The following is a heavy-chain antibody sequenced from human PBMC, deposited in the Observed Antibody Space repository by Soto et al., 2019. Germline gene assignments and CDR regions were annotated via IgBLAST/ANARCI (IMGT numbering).Heavy chain of an antibody. D-gene: IGHD3-10*01. CDR3: AGGALGVTMVRANWFDP. CDR2: ISAYNGNT. Sequence: ASVKVSGKAAGYTFTSCGISLVRHSPGRGLEGMGWISAYNGNTNYAQKLQGRVTMTTDASTSTAYMELRSLRSDDTAVYYCAGGALGVTMVRANWFDPWG. CDR1: GYTFTSCG. V-gene: IGHV1-18*01. J-gene: IGHJ5*02.